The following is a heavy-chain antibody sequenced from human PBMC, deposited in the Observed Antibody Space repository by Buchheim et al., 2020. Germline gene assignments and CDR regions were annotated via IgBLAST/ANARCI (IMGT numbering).Heavy chain of an antibody. V-gene: IGHV3-30-3*01. CDR3: AKEYFGGPYDYDSSGYLFDY. Sequence: QVQLVESGGGVVQPGRSLRLSCAASGFTFSSYAMHWVRQAPGKGLEWVAVISYDGSNKYYADSVKGRFTISSDNSNNTLYLQMNSLRAEDTAVYYCAKEYFGGPYDYDSSGYLFDYWGQGTL. D-gene: IGHD3-22*01. CDR1: GFTFSSYA. CDR2: ISYDGSNK. J-gene: IGHJ4*02.